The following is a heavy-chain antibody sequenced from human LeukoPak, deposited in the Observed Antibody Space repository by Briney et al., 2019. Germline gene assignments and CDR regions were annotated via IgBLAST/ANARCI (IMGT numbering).Heavy chain of an antibody. D-gene: IGHD2-2*01. V-gene: IGHV3-43*02. CDR3: AKDMGCSSTSCLIDY. CDR2: ISGDGGST. Sequence: PGGSLGLSCAASGFTFDDYAMHWVRQAPEKGLEWVSLISGDGGSTYYADSVKGRFTISRDNSKNSLYLQMNSLRTEDTALYYCAKDMGCSSTSCLIDYWGQGTLVTVSS. CDR1: GFTFDDYA. J-gene: IGHJ4*02.